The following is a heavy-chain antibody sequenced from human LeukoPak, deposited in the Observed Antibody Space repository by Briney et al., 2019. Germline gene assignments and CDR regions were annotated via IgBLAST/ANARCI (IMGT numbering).Heavy chain of an antibody. D-gene: IGHD3-22*01. CDR1: GGSFSGYY. V-gene: IGHV4-39*01. Sequence: TSETLSLTCAVYGGSFSGYYWGWIRQPPGKGLEWIGSIYYSGSTYYNPSLKSRVTISVDTSKNQFSLKLSSVTAADTAVYYCARQPHYYDSSGAFDIWGQGTMVTVSS. CDR3: ARQPHYYDSSGAFDI. CDR2: IYYSGST. J-gene: IGHJ3*02.